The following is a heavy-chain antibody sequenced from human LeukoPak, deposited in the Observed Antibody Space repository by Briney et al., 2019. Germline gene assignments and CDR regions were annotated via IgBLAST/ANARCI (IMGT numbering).Heavy chain of an antibody. V-gene: IGHV4-4*07. D-gene: IGHD6-19*01. Sequence: SETLSLTCTVSGGSISGYYCTWIRQPAGKGLEWIGHIYTDGSANYNPSLRSRVTMSVDTSKNQFSLNLSSVTAADTAVYYCARDPSAFAGWLDSWGQGTLVTVSS. CDR2: IYTDGSA. J-gene: IGHJ4*02. CDR1: GGSISGYY. CDR3: ARDPSAFAGWLDS.